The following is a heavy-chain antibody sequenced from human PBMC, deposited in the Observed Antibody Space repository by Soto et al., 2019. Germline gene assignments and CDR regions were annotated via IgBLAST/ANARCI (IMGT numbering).Heavy chain of an antibody. CDR1: GFTFNSYG. Sequence: QVQLVESGGGVVQPGRSLSLSCAASGFTFNSYGMHWVRQAPGKGLEWVAVIWYDGSNKYYADSVKGRFIISRDNSKNTLYLQMNSLRAEDTAVYYCARDFDSSGSLHWGQGTLVTVSS. CDR2: IWYDGSNK. CDR3: ARDFDSSGSLH. J-gene: IGHJ4*02. D-gene: IGHD3-22*01. V-gene: IGHV3-33*01.